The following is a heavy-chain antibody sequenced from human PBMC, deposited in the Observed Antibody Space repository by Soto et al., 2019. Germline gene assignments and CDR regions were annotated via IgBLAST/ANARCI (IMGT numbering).Heavy chain of an antibody. CDR1: GFTFSSYT. CDR2: ISGRGDAK. J-gene: IGHJ4*02. Sequence: EVQLLESGGGLIQPGGSLTLSCAPSGFTFSSYTMGWVRQAPGRGLEWVSSISGRGDAKYYANSVRGRFTLSSDNSENTLYLHMNNLNAEDTAFYYCAKDRGGFAGGWEYFDYWGQGALVTVSS. CDR3: AKDRGGFAGGWEYFDY. V-gene: IGHV3-23*01. D-gene: IGHD6-19*01.